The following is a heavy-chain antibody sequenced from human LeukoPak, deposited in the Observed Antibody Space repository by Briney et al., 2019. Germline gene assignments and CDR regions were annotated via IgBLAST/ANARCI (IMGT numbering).Heavy chain of an antibody. CDR3: ARAATESLLLWFGEDDYYYMDV. D-gene: IGHD3-10*01. Sequence: PGGSLRLSCAASGFTFSSYWMHWVRQAPGKGLVWVSRINSDGSSTSYADSVKGRFTISRDNAKNTLYLQMNSLRAEDTAVYYCARAATESLLLWFGEDDYYYMDVWGKGTTVTISS. J-gene: IGHJ6*03. V-gene: IGHV3-74*01. CDR1: GFTFSSYW. CDR2: INSDGSST.